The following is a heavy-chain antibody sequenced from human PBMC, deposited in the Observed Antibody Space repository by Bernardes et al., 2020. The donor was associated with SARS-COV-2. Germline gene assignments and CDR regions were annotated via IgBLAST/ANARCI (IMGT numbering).Heavy chain of an antibody. V-gene: IGHV3-7*03. CDR2: IKRDGSET. CDR1: GFDFSDYW. CDR3: ASSAGIDV. J-gene: IGHJ6*02. Sequence: GGSLRLSCSGSGFDFSDYWMACVRQAPGKGLEWVANIKRDGSETYYVDSVKVRFTISRDNAKNLVFLQMNSLRAEDTAIFYCASSAGIDVWGQGTMVTVSS.